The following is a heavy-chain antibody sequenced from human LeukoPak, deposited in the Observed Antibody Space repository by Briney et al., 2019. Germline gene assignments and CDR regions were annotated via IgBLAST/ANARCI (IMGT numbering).Heavy chain of an antibody. V-gene: IGHV4-39*01. D-gene: IGHD4-17*01. CDR3: ARPAYGDNWFDP. CDR1: GDSIRRSSYC. CDR2: IYYRGSS. J-gene: IGHJ5*02. Sequence: AAETLSLTCTVSGDSIRRSSYCWGWLRQPRGKGLECIGSIYYRGSSYYTPSLKSRVTMSVDTSENQFSLKLSSVTAADTAVYYCARPAYGDNWFDPWGQGALVTVSS.